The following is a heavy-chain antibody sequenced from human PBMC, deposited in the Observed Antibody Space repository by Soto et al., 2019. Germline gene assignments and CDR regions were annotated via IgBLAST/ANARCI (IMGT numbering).Heavy chain of an antibody. CDR2: ISGSGGST. CDR1: GFTFSSYA. CDR3: AKRDYYGAGSQSLFDY. J-gene: IGHJ4*02. D-gene: IGHD3-10*01. V-gene: IGHV3-23*01. Sequence: EVQLLESGGGLVQPGGSLRLSCAASGFTFSSYAMSWVRQAPGKGLEWVSAISGSGGSTYYADSVKGRFTISRDNSKNTLYLQMNSVRAEDTAVYYCAKRDYYGAGSQSLFDYWGQGTLVTVSS.